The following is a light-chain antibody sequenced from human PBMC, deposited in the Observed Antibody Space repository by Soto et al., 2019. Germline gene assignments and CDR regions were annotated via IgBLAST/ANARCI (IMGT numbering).Light chain of an antibody. CDR3: QVWDSSSDLV. V-gene: IGLV2-14*01. CDR2: EVS. Sequence: QSVLTQPASVSGSPGQSITISCTGTSSDVGGYNYVSWYQQHPGKAPKLMIYEVSNRPSGVSNRFSGSKSGNTASLTISRVEAGDEADYYCQVWDSSSDLVFGGGTQLTVL. CDR1: SSDVGGYNY. J-gene: IGLJ2*01.